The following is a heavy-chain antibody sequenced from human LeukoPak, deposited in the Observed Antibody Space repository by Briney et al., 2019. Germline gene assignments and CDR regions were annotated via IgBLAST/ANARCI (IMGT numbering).Heavy chain of an antibody. CDR1: GFTFSSDA. J-gene: IGHJ4*02. V-gene: IGHV3-23*01. CDR2: ITGSGDST. CDR3: AKGVAVASPYYFDY. Sequence: GGSLRLSCAATGFTFSSDAMSWVRQAPGKGLEWVSVITGSGDSTYYADSVKGRFTTSRDNSKNTLYLQMNSLRAEDTAVYYCAKGVAVASPYYFDYWGQGTLVTVSS. D-gene: IGHD6-19*01.